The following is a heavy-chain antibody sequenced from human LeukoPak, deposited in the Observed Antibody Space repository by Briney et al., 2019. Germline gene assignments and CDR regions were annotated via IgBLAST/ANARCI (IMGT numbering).Heavy chain of an antibody. CDR3: ASFDSSGWHYFDY. J-gene: IGHJ4*02. Sequence: AGGSLRLSCAASGFTFSSYSMRWVRQAPGKGLEWVSSISSRSGYIYYGDSVKGRFTISRDNAKNSLYLQMNTLRAEDTAVYYCASFDSSGWHYFDYWGQGTLVTVSA. D-gene: IGHD6-19*01. CDR1: GFTFSSYS. CDR2: ISSRSGYI. V-gene: IGHV3-21*01.